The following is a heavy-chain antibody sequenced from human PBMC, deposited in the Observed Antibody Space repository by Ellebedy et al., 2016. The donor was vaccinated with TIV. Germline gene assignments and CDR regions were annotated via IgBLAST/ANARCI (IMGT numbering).Heavy chain of an antibody. CDR1: GFSFNSHA. J-gene: IGHJ4*02. D-gene: IGHD6-19*01. CDR2: ISWNSGSI. CDR3: ARAGSSGWYGFYGY. Sequence: SLKISCAASGFSFNSHAMNWVRQAPGKGLEWVSGISWNSGSIAYADSVKGRFTISRDNAKNSLYLQMNSLRAEDTAVYYCARAGSSGWYGFYGYWGQGTLVTVSS. V-gene: IGHV3-9*01.